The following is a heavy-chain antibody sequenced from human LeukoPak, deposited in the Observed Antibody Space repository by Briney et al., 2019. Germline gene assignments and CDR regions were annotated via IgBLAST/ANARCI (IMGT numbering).Heavy chain of an antibody. CDR1: GGTFSNHA. CDR3: ARERGDDWFDP. J-gene: IGHJ5*02. Sequence: GSSVTVSCKASGGTFSNHAISWVRQAPGQGLEWMGGIIPIFDTPNYAERFQGRVTITADESTSTAYMELSSLRSDDTAVYYCARERGDDWFDPWGQGTLVTVSS. V-gene: IGHV1-69*01. D-gene: IGHD3-16*01. CDR2: IIPIFDTP.